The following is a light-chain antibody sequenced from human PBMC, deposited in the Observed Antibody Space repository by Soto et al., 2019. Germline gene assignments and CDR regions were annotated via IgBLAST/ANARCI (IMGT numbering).Light chain of an antibody. Sequence: QSALTQPASVSGSPGQSITISCTGTSSDVGSYNFVSWYQQHPGKAPQVMIYEVNKRPSGVSDRFSGSKSANTASLTISGLQAEDEADYYCCSYASSSTYVFGTGTKVTVL. CDR2: EVN. CDR3: CSYASSSTYV. V-gene: IGLV2-23*02. J-gene: IGLJ1*01. CDR1: SSDVGSYNF.